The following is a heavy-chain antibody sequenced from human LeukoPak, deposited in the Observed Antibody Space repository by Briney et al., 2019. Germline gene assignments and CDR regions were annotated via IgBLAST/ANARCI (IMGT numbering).Heavy chain of an antibody. CDR3: ARRGGIEVVPAAHAP. CDR2: IYSGGST. Sequence: TGGSLRLSCAASEFTVSSNYMSWVRQAPGKGLEWVSVIYSGGSTYYANSVKGRFTISRHSSRNTLYLQMNSLRVEDTAVYYCARRGGIEVVPAAHAPGGQEPLATVS. J-gene: IGHJ5*02. CDR1: EFTVSSNY. V-gene: IGHV3-53*04. D-gene: IGHD2-2*01.